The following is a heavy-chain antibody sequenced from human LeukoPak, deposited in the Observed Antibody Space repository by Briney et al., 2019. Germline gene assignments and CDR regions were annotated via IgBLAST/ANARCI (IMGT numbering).Heavy chain of an antibody. J-gene: IGHJ4*02. D-gene: IGHD6-6*01. CDR1: GFTFSSYS. CDR3: AGGDSSSSEPFDY. V-gene: IGHV3-21*01. CDR2: ISSSSSYI. Sequence: GGSLRLSCAASGFTFSSYSMNWVRQAPGKGLEWVSSISSSSSYIYYADSVKGRFTISRDNAKNSLYLQMNSLRAEDTAVYYCAGGDSSSSEPFDYWGQGTLVTVSS.